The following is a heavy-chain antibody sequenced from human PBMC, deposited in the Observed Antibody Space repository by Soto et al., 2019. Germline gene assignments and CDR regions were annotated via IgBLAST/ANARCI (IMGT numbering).Heavy chain of an antibody. CDR2: ISSSSSYI. V-gene: IGHV3-21*01. J-gene: IGHJ6*01. Sequence: GGSLRLSCAASGFTFSSYSMNWVLQAPGKGLEWVSSISSSSSYIYYADSVKGRFTISRDNAKNSLYLQMNSLRAEDTAVYYCARDRTDYDFWSGYCLVFYGLDVWGQGSTVTVSS. D-gene: IGHD3-3*01. CDR1: GFTFSSYS. CDR3: ARDRTDYDFWSGYCLVFYGLDV.